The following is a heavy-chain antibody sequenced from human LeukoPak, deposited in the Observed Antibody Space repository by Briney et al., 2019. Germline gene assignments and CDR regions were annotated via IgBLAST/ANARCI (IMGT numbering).Heavy chain of an antibody. J-gene: IGHJ4*02. CDR1: GFTFSNHW. D-gene: IGHD3-16*01. CDR3: SRPDYVGDY. V-gene: IGHV3-74*03. CDR2: INPNGRSK. Sequence: GGSLRHSCAASGFTFSNHWMHWVRQAPGKGLVWVSRINPNGRSKPYADAVKGRFPNSSDNAKHSRFLQMNNLRADGQAGYYPSRPDYVGDYWGQGTLATVSS.